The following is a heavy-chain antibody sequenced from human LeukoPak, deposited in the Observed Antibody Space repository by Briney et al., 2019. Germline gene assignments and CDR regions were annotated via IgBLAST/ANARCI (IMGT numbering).Heavy chain of an antibody. CDR2: INPNSGGT. D-gene: IGHD3-3*01. V-gene: IGHV1-2*02. J-gene: IGHJ5*01. Sequence: GASVKVTCKASGYTFTGYYMHWVRQAPGQGLEGMGWINPNSGGTNYAQKFQGRVTMTRDTSISTACMELSRLRSDDTAVYYCARDGRSYYDFWSGYYTWGHGTLVTVSS. CDR1: GYTFTGYY. CDR3: ARDGRSYYDFWSGYYT.